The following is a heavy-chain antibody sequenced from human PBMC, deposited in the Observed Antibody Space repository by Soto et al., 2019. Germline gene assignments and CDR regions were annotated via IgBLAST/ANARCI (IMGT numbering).Heavy chain of an antibody. Sequence: APVKGSCKGSGFTFSRYGISWGGQAPGQGLEWMGWISAYNGNTNYAQKLQGRVTMTTDTSTSTAYMELRSLRSDDTAVYYCASPHETFQHWGQGTLVTVSS. CDR1: GFTFSRYG. V-gene: IGHV1-18*01. CDR2: ISAYNGNT. CDR3: ASPHETFQH. J-gene: IGHJ1*01.